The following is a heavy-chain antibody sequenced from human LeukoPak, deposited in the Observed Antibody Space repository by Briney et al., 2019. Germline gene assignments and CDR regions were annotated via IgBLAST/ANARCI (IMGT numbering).Heavy chain of an antibody. V-gene: IGHV3-30*03. CDR2: ISYDGSNK. CDR3: ASPDTSCYTNCAFDI. CDR1: GFTFSNYA. Sequence: GGSLRLSCAASGFTFSNYAMSWVRQAPGKGLEWVAVISYDGSNKYYADSVKGRFTISRDNSKNTLYLQMNSLRAEDTAVYYCASPDTSCYTNCAFDIWGQGTMVTVSS. J-gene: IGHJ3*02. D-gene: IGHD2-2*02.